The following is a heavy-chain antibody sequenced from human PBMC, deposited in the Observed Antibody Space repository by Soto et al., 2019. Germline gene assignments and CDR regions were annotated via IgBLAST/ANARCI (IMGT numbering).Heavy chain of an antibody. CDR3: ARGVDYGDYAIDY. J-gene: IGHJ4*02. Sequence: PGGSLRLSCAASGFTFSSYGMHWVRQAPGKGLEWVAVIWYDGSNIYYAESVRGRFTISRDNSKNTLFLQMNSLRAEDTAVYYCARGVDYGDYAIDYWGQGT. CDR2: IWYDGSNI. V-gene: IGHV3-33*01. CDR1: GFTFSSYG. D-gene: IGHD4-17*01.